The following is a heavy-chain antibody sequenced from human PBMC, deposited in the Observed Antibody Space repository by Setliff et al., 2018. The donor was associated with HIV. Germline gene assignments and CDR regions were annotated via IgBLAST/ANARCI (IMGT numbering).Heavy chain of an antibody. CDR1: GASISSNT. J-gene: IGHJ5*02. Sequence: SETLSLTCIVSGASISSNTWSWIRQAPGKGLQWIGFIYNSVTTNYNPSLKSRVTISLDTSKNQFSLKLTSVTAADTAVYYCARDAPTVYANGWFDPWGQGTRVTVSS. D-gene: IGHD2-8*01. CDR2: IYNSVTT. V-gene: IGHV4-59*01. CDR3: ARDAPTVYANGWFDP.